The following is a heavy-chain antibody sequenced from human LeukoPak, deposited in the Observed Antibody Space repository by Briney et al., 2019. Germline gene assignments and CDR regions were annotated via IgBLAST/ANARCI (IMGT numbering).Heavy chain of an antibody. Sequence: PSETLSLTCGVSGYSITSGYYWAWIRQPPGKGLEWIGNIYYSGSTYYNPSLKSRVTISVDTSKNQFSLKLSSVTAADTAVYYCARRYSNYFFDYLGQGTLVTVSS. CDR2: IYYSGST. V-gene: IGHV4-38-2*01. D-gene: IGHD4-11*01. CDR3: ARRYSNYFFDY. J-gene: IGHJ4*02. CDR1: GYSITSGYY.